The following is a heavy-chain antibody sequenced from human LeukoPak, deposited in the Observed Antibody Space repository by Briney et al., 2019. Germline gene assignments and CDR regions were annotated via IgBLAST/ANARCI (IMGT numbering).Heavy chain of an antibody. D-gene: IGHD6-19*01. V-gene: IGHV1-69*05. CDR3: ARDRAVAGKGGGYYYMDV. Sequence: SVKVSCTASGGTFSSYAISWVRQAPGQGLEWMGGIIPIFGTANYAQKFQGRVTITTDESTSTAYMELSSLRSEDTAVYYCARDRAVAGKGGGYYYMDVWGKGTTVTVSS. J-gene: IGHJ6*03. CDR1: GGTFSSYA. CDR2: IIPIFGTA.